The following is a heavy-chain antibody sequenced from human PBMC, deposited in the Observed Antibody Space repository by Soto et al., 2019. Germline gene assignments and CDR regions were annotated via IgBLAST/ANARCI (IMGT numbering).Heavy chain of an antibody. V-gene: IGHV1-58*01. D-gene: IGHD3-9*01. CDR1: GFTFTSSA. Sequence: GASVKVSCKASGFTFTSSAVQWVRQARGQRLEWIGWIVVGSGNTNYAQKFQERVTITRDMSTSTAYMELSSLRSEDTAVYYCAAATRIRIRNEPYFDWLLPYVFDYWGQGTLVTVSS. CDR2: IVVGSGNT. J-gene: IGHJ4*02. CDR3: AAATRIRIRNEPYFDWLLPYVFDY.